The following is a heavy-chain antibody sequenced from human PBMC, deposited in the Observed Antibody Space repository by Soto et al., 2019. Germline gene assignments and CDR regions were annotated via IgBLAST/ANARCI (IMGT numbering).Heavy chain of an antibody. CDR3: ARDTKYHDSSTYYDVFDT. J-gene: IGHJ3*02. D-gene: IGHD3-22*01. CDR2: IGEDGGEK. V-gene: IGHV3-7*05. Sequence: DVQLVESGGGLVQPGGSLRLSCAASGFTFRDYWMTWVRQAPGKGLEWVANIGEDGGEKHYVDSVQGRFSISRDNAKNSLYLQLNSLRAEDTAIYYCARDTKYHDSSTYYDVFDTWGQGTMVTVSS. CDR1: GFTFRDYW.